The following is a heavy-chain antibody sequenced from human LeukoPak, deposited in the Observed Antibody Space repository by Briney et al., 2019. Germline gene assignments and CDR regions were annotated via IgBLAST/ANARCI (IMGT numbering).Heavy chain of an antibody. J-gene: IGHJ4*02. Sequence: GGSLRLSCAASGFTFDDYAMHWVRQVPGKGLEWVSGISWNSGSIGYADSVKGRFTISRDNAKNSLYLQMNSLRAEDTALYYCAKDRGITMVRGVTLDYWGQGTLVTVSS. D-gene: IGHD3-10*01. CDR1: GFTFDDYA. CDR3: AKDRGITMVRGVTLDY. CDR2: ISWNSGSI. V-gene: IGHV3-9*01.